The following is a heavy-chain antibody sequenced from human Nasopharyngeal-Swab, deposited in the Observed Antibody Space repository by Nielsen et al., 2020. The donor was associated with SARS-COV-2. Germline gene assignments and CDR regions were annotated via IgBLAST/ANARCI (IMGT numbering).Heavy chain of an antibody. Sequence: SVNVSCKASGGTFISYAISWVRQAPGQGLEWMGRIIPILGIANYAQKFQGRVTITADKSTSTAYMELSSLRSEDTAVYYCAREAWGSAMDMNWFDPWGQGTLVTVSS. CDR1: GGTFISYA. V-gene: IGHV1-69*04. D-gene: IGHD5-18*01. CDR3: AREAWGSAMDMNWFDP. CDR2: IIPILGIA. J-gene: IGHJ5*02.